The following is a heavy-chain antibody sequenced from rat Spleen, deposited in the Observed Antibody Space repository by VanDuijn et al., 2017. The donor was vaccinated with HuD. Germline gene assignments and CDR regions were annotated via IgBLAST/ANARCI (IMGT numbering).Heavy chain of an antibody. CDR3: TRVGGITTWDY. CDR2: IKYDGSST. Sequence: EVQLVESGGGLVQPGRSLKLSCAASGFTFSNYGMAWVRQAPTKGLEWVATIKYDGSSTYHRDSVKGRFTISRDNAQNTLYLQMNSLRSEDTATYYCTRVGGITTWDYWGQGVMVTVSS. J-gene: IGHJ2*01. V-gene: IGHV5-29*01. CDR1: GFTFSNYG. D-gene: IGHD1-4*01.